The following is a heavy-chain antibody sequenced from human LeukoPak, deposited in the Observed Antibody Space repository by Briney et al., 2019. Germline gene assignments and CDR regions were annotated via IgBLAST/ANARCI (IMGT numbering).Heavy chain of an antibody. J-gene: IGHJ4*02. CDR2: ISWNSGSI. D-gene: IGHD3-16*01. Sequence: TGGSLRLSCAASGFTFDDYAMHWVRQAPGKGLEWVSGISWNSGSIGYADSVKGRFTISRDNAKNSLYLQMSSLRAEDMALYYCATLGGDFDYWGQGTLVTVSS. CDR3: ATLGGDFDY. V-gene: IGHV3-9*03. CDR1: GFTFDDYA.